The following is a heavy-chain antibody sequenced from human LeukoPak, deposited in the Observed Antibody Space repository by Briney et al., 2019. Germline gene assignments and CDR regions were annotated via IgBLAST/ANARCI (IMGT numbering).Heavy chain of an antibody. J-gene: IGHJ4*02. CDR1: GFTFSSYW. CDR2: IKQDGSEK. D-gene: IGHD4-23*01. V-gene: IGHV3-7*01. Sequence: PGGSLRLSCAASGFTFSSYWMSWVRQAPGKGLEWVANIKQDGSEKYYVDSVKGRFTISRDNAKNSLYLQMNSLRAEDTAVYYCARDPHTVESHFDYWGQGTLVTVSS. CDR3: ARDPHTVESHFDY.